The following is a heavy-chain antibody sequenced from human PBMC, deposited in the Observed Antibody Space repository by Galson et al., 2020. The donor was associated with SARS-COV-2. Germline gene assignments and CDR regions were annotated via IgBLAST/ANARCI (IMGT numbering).Heavy chain of an antibody. CDR2: ISAYNGNT. J-gene: IGHJ6*03. Sequence: ASVKVSCKASGYTFTSYGISWVRQAPGQGLEWMGWISAYNGNTNYAQKLQGRVTMTTDTSTSTAYMELRSLRSDDTAVYYCAREVDGNYYYYYMDVWGKGTTVTVSS. CDR1: GYTFTSYG. CDR3: AREVDGNYYYYYMDV. V-gene: IGHV1-18*01.